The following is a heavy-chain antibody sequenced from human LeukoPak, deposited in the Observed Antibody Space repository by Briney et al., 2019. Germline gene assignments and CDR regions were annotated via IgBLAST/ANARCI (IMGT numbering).Heavy chain of an antibody. CDR1: GGSISSGGYY. CDR2: IYYSGST. J-gene: IGHJ6*02. Sequence: PSETLSLTCTVSGGSISSGGYYWSWIRQHPGKGLEWIGYIYYSGSTYYNPSLKSRVTISVDTSKNQFSLKLSSVTAADTAMYYCARDNWLWLSSSKAWMYYGMDVWGQGTTITVSS. CDR3: ARDNWLWLSSSKAWMYYGMDV. V-gene: IGHV4-31*03. D-gene: IGHD3-10*01.